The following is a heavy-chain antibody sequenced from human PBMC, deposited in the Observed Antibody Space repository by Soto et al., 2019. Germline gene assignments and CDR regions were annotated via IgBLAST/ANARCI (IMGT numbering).Heavy chain of an antibody. CDR3: ARPTRVVGATADY. V-gene: IGHV3-11*01. CDR2: IGRSGSPV. Sequence: GGSLRLSCTGSGFTFSDSYMGWIRQAPGKGLEWLSHIGRSGSPVYYADSVKGRFTISRDDARNSLYLQMHSLRAEDTAVYYCARPTRVVGATADYWGQGTLVTVSS. D-gene: IGHD1-26*01. CDR1: GFTFSDSY. J-gene: IGHJ4*02.